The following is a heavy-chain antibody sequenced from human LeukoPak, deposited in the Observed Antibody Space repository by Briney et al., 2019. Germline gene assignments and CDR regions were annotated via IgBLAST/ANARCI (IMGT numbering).Heavy chain of an antibody. V-gene: IGHV1-69*04. CDR1: GGTFSSYA. CDR3: ARDDKTYYYDSSGYYDY. D-gene: IGHD3-22*01. Sequence: ASVKVSCKASGGTFSSYAISWVRQAPGQGLEWMGRIIPILGTANYAQKFQGRVTITADKSTSTAYMELSSLRSEDTAVYYCARDDKTYYYDSSGYYDYWGQGTLVTVSS. CDR2: IIPILGTA. J-gene: IGHJ4*02.